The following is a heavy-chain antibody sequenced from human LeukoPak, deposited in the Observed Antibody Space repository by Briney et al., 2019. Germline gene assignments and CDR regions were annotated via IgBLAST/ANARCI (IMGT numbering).Heavy chain of an antibody. CDR1: GFTFSNYW. V-gene: IGHV3-74*01. Sequence: GGSLRLSCEASGFTFSNYWMHWVRQAPGKGLVWVSRINTDGSNTAYADSVKGRFTISRDNSKNTLYLQMNSLRAEDTAVYYCAKHPMITFGGVIVKSAFDIWGQGTMVTVSS. D-gene: IGHD3-16*02. CDR2: INTDGSNT. CDR3: AKHPMITFGGVIVKSAFDI. J-gene: IGHJ3*02.